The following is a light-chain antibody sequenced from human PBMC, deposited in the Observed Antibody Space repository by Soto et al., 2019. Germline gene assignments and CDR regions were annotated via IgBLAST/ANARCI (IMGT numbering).Light chain of an antibody. V-gene: IGKV1-27*01. J-gene: IGKJ4*01. Sequence: GDRVTITCRASQGIAPYLAWYQQKPGKVPKLLIYATSTLQSGVPSRFSGSGSGTDFTLTINSLQPEDVGTSYCQKYNSAPLTFGGGTKVDIK. CDR3: QKYNSAPLT. CDR1: QGIAPY. CDR2: ATS.